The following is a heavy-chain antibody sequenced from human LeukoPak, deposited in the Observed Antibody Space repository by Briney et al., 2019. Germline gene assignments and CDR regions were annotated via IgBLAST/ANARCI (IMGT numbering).Heavy chain of an antibody. V-gene: IGHV4-39*01. CDR3: ASTPGPADY. CDR1: GGSISSSSYY. CDR2: IYYSGST. J-gene: IGHJ4*02. Sequence: SETLSLTCTVSGGSISSSSYYWGWIHQPPGKGLEWIGSIYYSGSTYYNPSLKSRVTISVDTSKNQFSLKLSSVTAADTAVYYCASTPGPADYWGQGTLVTVSS.